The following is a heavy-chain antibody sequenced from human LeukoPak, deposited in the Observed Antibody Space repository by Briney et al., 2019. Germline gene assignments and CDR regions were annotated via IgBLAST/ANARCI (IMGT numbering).Heavy chain of an antibody. CDR3: ARGDSSSWYRVPFDY. CDR2: INAGNGNT. V-gene: IGHV1-3*01. J-gene: IGHJ4*02. D-gene: IGHD6-13*01. CDR1: GYTFTSYA. Sequence: ASVKVSCKASGYTFTSYAMHWVRQAPGQRLEWMGWINAGNGNTKYSQKFQGRVTITRDTSAGTAYMELSSLRSEDTAVYYCARGDSSSWYRVPFDYWGQGTLVTVSS.